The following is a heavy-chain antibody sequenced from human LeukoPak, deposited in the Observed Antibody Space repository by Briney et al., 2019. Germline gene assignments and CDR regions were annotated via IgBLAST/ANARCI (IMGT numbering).Heavy chain of an antibody. CDR1: GFTFSSYA. CDR2: IYTGGST. CDR3: ATSPASSCLDD. D-gene: IGHD6-13*01. J-gene: IGHJ4*02. V-gene: IGHV3-53*01. Sequence: PGGSLRLSCAASGFTFSSYAMSWVRQAPGKGLEWISLIYTGGSTYYADSVKGRFTISRDNSKNTLYLQMNSLRAEDTAVYYCATSPASSCLDDWGQGTLVTVSS.